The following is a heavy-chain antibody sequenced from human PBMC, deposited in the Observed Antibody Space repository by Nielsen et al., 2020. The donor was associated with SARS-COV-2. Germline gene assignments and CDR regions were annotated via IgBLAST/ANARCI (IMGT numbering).Heavy chain of an antibody. CDR3: AKDWYSSGCCIDY. CDR2: IYYSGST. V-gene: IGHV4-39*02. CDR1: GGSISSSSYY. Sequence: SETLSLTCTVSGGSISSSSYYWGWIRQPPGKGLEWIGSIYYSGSTYYNPSLKSRVTISVDTSKNQFSLKLSSVTAADTAVYYCAKDWYSSGCCIDYWGQGTLVTVSS. D-gene: IGHD6-19*01. J-gene: IGHJ4*02.